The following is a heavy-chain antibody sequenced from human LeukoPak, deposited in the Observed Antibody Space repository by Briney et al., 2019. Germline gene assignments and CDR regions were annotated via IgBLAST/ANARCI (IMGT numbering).Heavy chain of an antibody. CDR3: TRTWFGELLTPPDNWFDP. CDR2: ISAYNGNT. Sequence: VASVKVSCKASGYTFTSYGISWVRQAPGQGLEWMGWISAYNGNTNYAQKLQGRVTMTTDTSTSTAYMELRSLRSDDTAVYYCTRTWFGELLTPPDNWFDPWGQGTLVTVSS. V-gene: IGHV1-18*01. J-gene: IGHJ5*02. D-gene: IGHD3-10*01. CDR1: GYTFTSYG.